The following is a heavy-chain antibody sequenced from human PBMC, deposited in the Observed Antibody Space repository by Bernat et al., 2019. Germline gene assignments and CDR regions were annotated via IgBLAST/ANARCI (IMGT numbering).Heavy chain of an antibody. D-gene: IGHD1-26*01. J-gene: IGHJ5*02. CDR1: GFTFSDYY. CDR3: ARDNGRNYGSALGVS. Sequence: QVQLVESGGGLVKPGGSLRLSCAASGFTFSDYYMSWIRQAPGKGLDWVSYISSSSSYTNSADSVKGRFTISRDNSKNTLYLEMNSLRGEDTAIYYCARDNGRNYGSALGVSWGQGTLVTV. CDR2: ISSSSSYT. V-gene: IGHV3-11*06.